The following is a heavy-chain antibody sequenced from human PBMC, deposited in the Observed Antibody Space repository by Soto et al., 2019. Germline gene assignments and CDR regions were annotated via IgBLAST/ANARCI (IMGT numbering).Heavy chain of an antibody. CDR2: ISGYSGYA. J-gene: IGHJ6*02. CDR1: DHSFTTYG. D-gene: IGHD3-3*01. V-gene: IGHV1-18*01. CDR3: ASRFFYGNSMTDYSLDV. Sequence: QVQLVQSGNEVKKPGASVKVSCKSSDHSFTTYGIAWVRQAPGQGLEWMGWISGYSGYANYAQKFQDRVTLTIDAPXSXXFMDLRSLRSDDTAVYYCASRFFYGNSMTDYSLDVWGQGTTVTVSS.